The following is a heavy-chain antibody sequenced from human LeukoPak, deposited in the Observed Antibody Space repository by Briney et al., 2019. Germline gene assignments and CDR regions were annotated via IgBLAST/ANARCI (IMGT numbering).Heavy chain of an antibody. Sequence: SSETLSLTCTVSDYSIGSGYYWGWIRQPPGKGLEWTGSIFQSGHTYYSPSLKSRVTISVDTSNDRFSLSLSAVTAADTAIYYCARDTRTAQGFDYWGQGILVTVSS. D-gene: IGHD2-15*01. CDR3: ARDTRTAQGFDY. CDR2: IFQSGHT. J-gene: IGHJ4*02. V-gene: IGHV4-38-2*02. CDR1: DYSIGSGYY.